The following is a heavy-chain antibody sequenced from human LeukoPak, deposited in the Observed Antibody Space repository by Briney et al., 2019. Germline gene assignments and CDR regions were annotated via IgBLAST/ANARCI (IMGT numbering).Heavy chain of an antibody. Sequence: SETLSLTCTVSGGSISSYYWSWIRQPAGKGLEWIGEINHSGSTNYNPSLKSRVTISVDTSKNQFSLKLSSVTAADTAVYYCARGSNTVTNNWFDPWGQGTLVTVSS. J-gene: IGHJ5*02. D-gene: IGHD4-17*01. V-gene: IGHV4-34*01. CDR3: ARGSNTVTNNWFDP. CDR2: INHSGST. CDR1: GGSISSYY.